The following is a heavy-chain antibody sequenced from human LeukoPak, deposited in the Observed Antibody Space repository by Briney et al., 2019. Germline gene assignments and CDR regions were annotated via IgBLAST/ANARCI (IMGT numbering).Heavy chain of an antibody. CDR1: GGSISSCCYY. Sequence: SETLSLTCTVSGGSISSCCYYWSWIRQHPEKGLEWIGYIYYSGSTYYNPSLKSRVSISVDTSKNQFSLNLSSVTAADTAVYCCARDRGEKYYGSGIRTWGQGTLVTVSS. CDR2: IYYSGST. J-gene: IGHJ5*02. V-gene: IGHV4-31*03. D-gene: IGHD3-10*01. CDR3: ARDRGEKYYGSGIRT.